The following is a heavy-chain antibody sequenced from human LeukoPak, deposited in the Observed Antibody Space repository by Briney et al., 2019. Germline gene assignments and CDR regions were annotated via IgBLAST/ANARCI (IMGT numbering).Heavy chain of an antibody. J-gene: IGHJ4*02. CDR2: ISYDGSNK. Sequence: PGGSLRLSCAASGFTFSSYAMHWVRQAPGKGLEWVAVISYDGSNKYDADSVKGRFTISRDNSKNTLYLQMNSLRAEDTAVYYCATSSGWHTFDYWGQGTLVTVSS. V-gene: IGHV3-30-3*01. D-gene: IGHD6-19*01. CDR1: GFTFSSYA. CDR3: ATSSGWHTFDY.